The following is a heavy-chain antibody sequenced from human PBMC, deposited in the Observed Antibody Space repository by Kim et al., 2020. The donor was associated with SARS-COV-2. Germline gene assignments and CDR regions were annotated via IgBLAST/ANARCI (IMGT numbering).Heavy chain of an antibody. CDR3: SRVGGRSSGWYRDYYYYGMDV. J-gene: IGHJ6*02. CDR2: INPNSGGT. Sequence: ASVKVSCKASGYTFTGYYMHWVRQAPGQGLEWMGWINPNSGGTNYAQKCQGRVTMTRDTSISTAYMELSRLRSDDTAVYYCSRVGGRSSGWYRDYYYYGMDVWGQGTTVTVSS. D-gene: IGHD6-19*01. CDR1: GYTFTGYY. V-gene: IGHV1-2*02.